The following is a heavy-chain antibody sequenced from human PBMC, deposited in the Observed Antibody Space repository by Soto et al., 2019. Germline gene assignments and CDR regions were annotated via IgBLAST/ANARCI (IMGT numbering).Heavy chain of an antibody. J-gene: IGHJ3*01. V-gene: IGHV3-30-3*01. Sequence: QVQLVESGGGVVQPGRSLRLSCAASGFTFSNNALHWVRQAPGKGLEWVAVISYDESEKYYADSVKGRFTISRDNSKNTLFLQMSSLRTEDTAVYYCVRGRSGSAYGGSDVWGQGTKVTVSS. CDR3: VRGRSGSAYGGSDV. CDR1: GFTFSNNA. D-gene: IGHD6-19*01. CDR2: ISYDESEK.